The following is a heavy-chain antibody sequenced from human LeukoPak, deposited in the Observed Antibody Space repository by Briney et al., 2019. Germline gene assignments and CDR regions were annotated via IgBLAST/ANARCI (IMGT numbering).Heavy chain of an antibody. V-gene: IGHV4-31*03. CDR3: ARGRYYDYVWGTNWFDP. J-gene: IGHJ5*02. CDR2: IYYSGST. D-gene: IGHD3-16*01. CDR1: GGSISSGGYY. Sequence: SGTLSLTCTVSGGSISSGGYYWSWIRQHPGKGLEWIGYIYYSGSTYYNPSLKSRVTISVDTSKNQFSLKLSSVTAADTAVYYCARGRYYDYVWGTNWFDPWGQGTLVTVSS.